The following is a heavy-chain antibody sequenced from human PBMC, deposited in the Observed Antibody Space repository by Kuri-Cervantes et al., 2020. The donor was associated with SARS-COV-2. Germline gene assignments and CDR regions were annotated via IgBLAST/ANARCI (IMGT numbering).Heavy chain of an antibody. D-gene: IGHD3-22*01. CDR2: ISSSSSTI. V-gene: IGHV3-11*04. J-gene: IGHJ4*02. CDR1: GFTFSDYY. CDR3: ARDGGGYYDSSGYYGQLGFDY. Sequence: GGSLRLSCAASGFTFSDYYMSWIRQAPGKGLEWVSYISSSSSTIYYADSVKGRFTISRDNAKNSLYLQMNSLGDEDTAVYYCARDGGGYYDSSGYYGQLGFDYWGQGTLVTVSS.